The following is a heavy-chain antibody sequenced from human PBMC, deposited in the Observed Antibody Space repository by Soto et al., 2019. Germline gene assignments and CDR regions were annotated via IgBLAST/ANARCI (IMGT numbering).Heavy chain of an antibody. D-gene: IGHD3-16*01. V-gene: IGHV4-61*01. Sequence: SETLSLTCTVSGDSVTNDYFYWSWIRQPPGKGLEWIGYIYYTGSTNYNPSPKSRVTISVDTSKDQFSLKLFSVTTADTAVYYCAKDSYDYVSGTHHFAQNWGRGTLVTVSS. J-gene: IGHJ4*02. CDR1: GDSVTNDYFY. CDR2: IYYTGST. CDR3: AKDSYDYVSGTHHFAQN.